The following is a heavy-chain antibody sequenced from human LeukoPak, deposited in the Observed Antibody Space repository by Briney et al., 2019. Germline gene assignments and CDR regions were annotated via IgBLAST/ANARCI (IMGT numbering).Heavy chain of an antibody. V-gene: IGHV1-69*13. D-gene: IGHD2-2*01. CDR1: GGTFSSYA. J-gene: IGHJ5*02. Sequence: SVKVSCKASGGTFSSYAISWVRQAPGQGLEWMGGIIPIFGTANYAQKFQGRVTITADESTSTAYMELSSLRSEDTAAYYCARAETSSKPFDPWGQGTLVTVSS. CDR2: IIPIFGTA. CDR3: ARAETSSKPFDP.